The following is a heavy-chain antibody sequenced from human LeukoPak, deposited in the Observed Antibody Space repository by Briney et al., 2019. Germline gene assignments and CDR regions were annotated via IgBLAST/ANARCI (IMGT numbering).Heavy chain of an antibody. V-gene: IGHV3-23*01. CDR3: AKYYDFWSGYTNYGMDV. D-gene: IGHD3-3*01. CDR2: ISGSGGST. J-gene: IGHJ6*02. CDR1: GFTFSSYA. Sequence: QPGGSLRLSCAASGFTFSSYAMSWVRQAPGKGLEWVSAISGSGGSTYYADSVKGRFTISRDNSKNTLYLQMNSLRAEDTAVYYCAKYYDFWSGYTNYGMDVWGQGTTVTVSS.